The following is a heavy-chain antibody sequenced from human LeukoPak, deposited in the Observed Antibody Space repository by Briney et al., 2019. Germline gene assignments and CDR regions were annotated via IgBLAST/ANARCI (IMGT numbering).Heavy chain of an antibody. CDR1: GYTFTGYD. J-gene: IGHJ4*02. CDR3: AGPLYDRSGYMEY. V-gene: IGHV1-2*02. CDR2: INPNSGGA. D-gene: IGHD3-22*01. Sequence: ASVKVSCKASGYTFTGYDMHWVRQAPGQGLEWMGWINPNSGGAKYAQKFQGRVTMTRDTSISTAYMELSRLRSDDTAVYYCAGPLYDRSGYMEYWGQGTRVTVSS.